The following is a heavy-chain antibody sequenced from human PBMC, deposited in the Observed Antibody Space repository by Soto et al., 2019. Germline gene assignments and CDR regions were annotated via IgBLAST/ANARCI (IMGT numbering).Heavy chain of an antibody. CDR3: ARDGSTVTTNYHYAMDV. Sequence: GGSLRLSCAVCGFPFSTYHMNWVRQAPGKGLEWVSYIHSGGSRIYYADSVKGRFTISRDNAKNSLYLQMNSLRAEDTAVYYCARDGSTVTTNYHYAMDVWGQGTTVTVSS. D-gene: IGHD4-17*01. V-gene: IGHV3-48*03. CDR1: GFPFSTYH. CDR2: IHSGGSRI. J-gene: IGHJ6*02.